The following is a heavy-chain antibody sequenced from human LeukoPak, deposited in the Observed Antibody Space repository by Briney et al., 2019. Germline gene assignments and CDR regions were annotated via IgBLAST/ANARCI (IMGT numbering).Heavy chain of an antibody. J-gene: IGHJ4*02. CDR2: INPSGGST. V-gene: IGHV1-46*01. CDR3: AKDQLNRFCSGGSCSITHDH. Sequence: ASVKVSCKASGYTFTSYYMHWVRQAPGQGLEWMGIINPSGGSTSYAQKFQGRVTMTRDMSTSTVYMELSSLRSEDTAVYYCAKDQLNRFCSGGSCSITHDHWGQGTLVTVAS. D-gene: IGHD2-15*01. CDR1: GYTFTSYY.